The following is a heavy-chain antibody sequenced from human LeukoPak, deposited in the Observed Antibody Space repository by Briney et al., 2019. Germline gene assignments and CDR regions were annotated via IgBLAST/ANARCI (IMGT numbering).Heavy chain of an antibody. CDR3: ARLGSIVGALGY. Sequence: SSVKVSCKASGGTFSSYAISWVRRAPGQGLEWMGGIIPIFGTANYAQKFQGRVTITADESTSTVYMELSSLRSEDTAVYYCARLGSIVGALGYWGQGTLVTVSS. V-gene: IGHV1-69*13. J-gene: IGHJ4*02. CDR2: IIPIFGTA. D-gene: IGHD1-26*01. CDR1: GGTFSSYA.